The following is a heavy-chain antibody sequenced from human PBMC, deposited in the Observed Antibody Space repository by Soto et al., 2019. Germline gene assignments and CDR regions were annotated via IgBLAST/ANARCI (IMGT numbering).Heavy chain of an antibody. CDR3: ARHFDTDQFDY. CDR1: GYSFTSYW. J-gene: IGHJ4*02. D-gene: IGHD5-18*01. CDR2: IDPSDSYT. V-gene: IGHV5-10-1*01. Sequence: PGESLKISCKGSGYSFTSYWITWVRRMPGKGLEWMGKIDPSDSYTNYSPSFQGHVTISADKSISTAYLQWSSLGASDTAMYYCARHFDTDQFDYWGQGTLVTVSS.